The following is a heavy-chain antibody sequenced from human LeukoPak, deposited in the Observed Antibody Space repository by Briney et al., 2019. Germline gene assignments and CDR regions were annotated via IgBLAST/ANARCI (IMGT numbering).Heavy chain of an antibody. Sequence: GGSLRLSCAASGFTFSSYGMHWVRQAPGKGLEWVAFIRYDGSSKYYADSVKGRFTISRDNSKNTLYLQMNSLRAEDTAVYYCAKEEEAVAALPVYGMDVWGQGTTVTVSS. CDR2: IRYDGSSK. CDR1: GFTFSSYG. CDR3: AKEEEAVAALPVYGMDV. V-gene: IGHV3-30*02. D-gene: IGHD6-19*01. J-gene: IGHJ6*02.